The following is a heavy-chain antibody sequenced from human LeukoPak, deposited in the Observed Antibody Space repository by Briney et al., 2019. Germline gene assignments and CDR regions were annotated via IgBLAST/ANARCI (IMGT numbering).Heavy chain of an antibody. D-gene: IGHD6-19*01. J-gene: IGHJ3*02. CDR1: GGSISSYY. CDR2: LYNRGST. V-gene: IGHV4-59*01. Sequence: SETLSLTCTVSGGSISSYYWSWIRQPPGKGVEWIGYLYNRGSTNYNPSLKSRVTISVDTSKNQFSLKLRSVTAADTAVYYCARDRPGIAVAGDAFDIWGQGTVVTVSS. CDR3: ARDRPGIAVAGDAFDI.